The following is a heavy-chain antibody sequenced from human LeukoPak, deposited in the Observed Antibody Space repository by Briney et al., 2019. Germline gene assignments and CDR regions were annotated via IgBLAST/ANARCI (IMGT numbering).Heavy chain of an antibody. CDR1: GGSISNYY. V-gene: IGHV4-59*08. CDR3: AIPRVSNAFDI. J-gene: IGHJ3*02. D-gene: IGHD6-13*01. CDR2: IDHSGST. Sequence: SETLSLTCTVSGGSISNYYWSWIRQPPGKGLEWIGYIDHSGSTKYNPSLKSRVTISVDTSKNQSSLKLSSVTAADTAIYYCAIPRVSNAFDIWGQGTMVTVSS.